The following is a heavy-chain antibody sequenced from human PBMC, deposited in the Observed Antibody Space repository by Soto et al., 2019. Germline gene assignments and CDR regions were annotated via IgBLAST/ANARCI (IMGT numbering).Heavy chain of an antibody. Sequence: PVVSLRISGAASGFTFSSYALSWVRQAPGKGLEWVSVISGSGGSTYYADSVKGRFTISRDNSKNTLYLQMSSLRADDTAVYYCANAASSGADYWGQGTLVTVSS. CDR3: ANAASSGADY. J-gene: IGHJ4*02. CDR1: GFTFSSYA. D-gene: IGHD2-15*01. V-gene: IGHV3-23*01. CDR2: ISGSGGST.